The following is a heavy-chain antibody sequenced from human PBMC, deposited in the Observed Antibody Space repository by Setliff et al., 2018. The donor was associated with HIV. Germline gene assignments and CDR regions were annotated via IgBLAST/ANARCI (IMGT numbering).Heavy chain of an antibody. Sequence: KPSETLSLTCSVSGPSLSTGHHWGWIRQTPEKGLEWIGSIYHSGSTNYNPSLKSRVTISLDTSENQFSLNLNSVTAADTAVYYCARDISEGFFLERASEHWSQGTLVT. J-gene: IGHJ1*01. CDR2: IYHSGST. V-gene: IGHV4-38-2*02. CDR3: ARDISEGFFLERASEH. D-gene: IGHD3-3*01. CDR1: GPSLSTGHH.